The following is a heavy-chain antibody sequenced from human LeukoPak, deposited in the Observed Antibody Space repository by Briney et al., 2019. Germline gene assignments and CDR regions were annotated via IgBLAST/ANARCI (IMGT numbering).Heavy chain of an antibody. Sequence: ASVKVSCKASGYTFTSYGIGWVRQAPGQGLEWMGWINPNSGGTNYAQKFQGRVTMTRDTSISTAYMELSRLRSDDTAVYYCARFRAATEPHFDYWGQGTLVTVSS. D-gene: IGHD2-15*01. CDR1: GYTFTSYG. J-gene: IGHJ4*02. CDR2: INPNSGGT. V-gene: IGHV1-2*02. CDR3: ARFRAATEPHFDY.